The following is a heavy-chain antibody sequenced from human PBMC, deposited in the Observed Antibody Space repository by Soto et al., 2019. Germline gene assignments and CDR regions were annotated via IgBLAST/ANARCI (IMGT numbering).Heavy chain of an antibody. V-gene: IGHV3-53*02. D-gene: IGHD2-8*01. CDR3: ARERDGHNPNWFDL. CDR1: GFTVSRNY. Sequence: EVQVVETGGGLIQPGGSLRLSCAVSGFTVSRNYMSWFRQPPGKGPEWVSDIYSGGSTYYADSVKGRFTISRDNSKNTLYLQMNSLRAEDTAVYYCARERDGHNPNWFDLWGQGTLVTVSS. CDR2: IYSGGST. J-gene: IGHJ5*02.